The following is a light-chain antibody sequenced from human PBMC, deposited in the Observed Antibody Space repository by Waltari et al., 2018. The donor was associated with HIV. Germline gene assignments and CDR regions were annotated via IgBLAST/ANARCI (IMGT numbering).Light chain of an antibody. CDR1: SGHSTYA. V-gene: IGLV4-69*01. Sequence: QLVLTQSPSASASLAASVKLTCSLSSGHSTYAIAWHQHQPGKGPRFLMKVNSDGSHRKGDEIPDRFSGSASGPERYLTISSLQSEDEGDYYCQTWGAGIVVFGGGTKLSVL. CDR2: VNSDGSH. J-gene: IGLJ2*01. CDR3: QTWGAGIVV.